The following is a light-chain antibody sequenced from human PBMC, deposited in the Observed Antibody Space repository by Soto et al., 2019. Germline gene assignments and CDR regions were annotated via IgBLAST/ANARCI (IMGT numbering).Light chain of an antibody. V-gene: IGKV1-17*01. CDR1: QDIGTD. CDR3: VEHYSYTLR. Sequence: IQMTQSPSSLSASVADRVTITCGASQDIGTDLGWYQQKPGKAPERLIYEASVSQSGVPSRFSVSGSGTESTLTVSCLQDEDVATYYCVEHYSYTLRFGGGTKVDNK. CDR2: EAS. J-gene: IGKJ4*01.